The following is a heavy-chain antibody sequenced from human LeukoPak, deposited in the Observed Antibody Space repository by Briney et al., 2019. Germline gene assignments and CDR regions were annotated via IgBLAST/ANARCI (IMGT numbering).Heavy chain of an antibody. V-gene: IGHV3-48*01. J-gene: IGHJ4*02. CDR2: IGIDSGNT. CDR1: GFTFSDYS. CDR3: ARDDKYAFDN. Sequence: GGSLRLSCAASGFTFSDYSMNWVRQAPGKGLEWISYIGIDSGNTNYADSVKGRFTISGDKAKNSLYLQMNSLRVEDTAVYYCARDDKYAFDNWGQGTLVTVSS. D-gene: IGHD2-2*01.